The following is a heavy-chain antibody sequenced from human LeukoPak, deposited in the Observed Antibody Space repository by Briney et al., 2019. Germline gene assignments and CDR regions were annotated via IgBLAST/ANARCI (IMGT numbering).Heavy chain of an antibody. CDR1: GGSIISSSYY. CDR2: IYYNGNT. CDR3: ARGSSWYYYYYYYMDV. Sequence: SETLSLTCIVSGGSIISSSYYWGWIRQPPGKGLEWIGSIYYNGNTDYNPSLKSRVTISVETSKNQFSLKLSSVTAADTAVYYCARGSSWYYYYYYYMDVWGKGTTVTVSS. J-gene: IGHJ6*03. V-gene: IGHV4-39*07. D-gene: IGHD6-13*01.